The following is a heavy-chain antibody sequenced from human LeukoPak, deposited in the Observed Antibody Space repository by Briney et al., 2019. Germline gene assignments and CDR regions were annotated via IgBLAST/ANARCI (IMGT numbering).Heavy chain of an antibody. CDR2: ISYDGSNK. V-gene: IGHV3-30-3*01. CDR1: GFTFSSYA. CDR3: ARVGYYGSGSPQAYYYYYGMDV. Sequence: RGSLRLSCAASGFTFSSYAMHWVRQAPGKGLEWVAVISYDGSNKYYADSVKGRFTISRDNSKNTLYLQMNSLRAEDTAVYYCARVGYYGSGSPQAYYYYYGMDVWGQGTTVTVSS. J-gene: IGHJ6*02. D-gene: IGHD3-10*01.